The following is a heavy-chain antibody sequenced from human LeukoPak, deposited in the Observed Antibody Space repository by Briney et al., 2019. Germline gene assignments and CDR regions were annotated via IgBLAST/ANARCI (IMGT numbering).Heavy chain of an antibody. CDR3: ARHSETCSGGSCFLDYFDY. V-gene: IGHV4-59*08. Sequence: SETLSLTCTVSGGSISNYYGSWIRQPPGKVLEWIGYMYYSGSTNHNPSLKSRLTISVDTPKNHFSLRLTSVTAADTAVYYCARHSETCSGGSCFLDYFDYWGQGTLVTVSS. CDR2: MYYSGST. D-gene: IGHD2-15*01. J-gene: IGHJ4*02. CDR1: GGSISNYY.